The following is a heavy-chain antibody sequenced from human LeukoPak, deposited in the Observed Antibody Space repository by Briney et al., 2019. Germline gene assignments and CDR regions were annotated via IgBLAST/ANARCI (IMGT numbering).Heavy chain of an antibody. J-gene: IGHJ4*02. Sequence: PGGSLRLSCAASGFTFSSFAMSWVRQAPGKGLESVSLISGAGGSTYYADSVKGRFTISRDNSKNTLYLQMNSLRAEDTAVYYCAKGHSDFGTGFDLWGQGTLVTVSS. CDR2: ISGAGGST. D-gene: IGHD4-17*01. CDR3: AKGHSDFGTGFDL. V-gene: IGHV3-23*01. CDR1: GFTFSSFA.